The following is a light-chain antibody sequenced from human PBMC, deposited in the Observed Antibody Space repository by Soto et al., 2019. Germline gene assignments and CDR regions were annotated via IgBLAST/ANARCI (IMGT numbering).Light chain of an antibody. CDR2: GAS. CDR3: QQYGSSPYT. CDR1: QSVSSSY. J-gene: IGKJ2*01. Sequence: EIVLTQSPGTLSSSPGERATLSCRASQSVSSSYLAWYQQKPGQAPRLLIYGASRRATGIPDSFSGSGSGSDFTLTISRLEPEDFAVYYCQQYGSSPYTFGQGTKLEIK. V-gene: IGKV3-20*01.